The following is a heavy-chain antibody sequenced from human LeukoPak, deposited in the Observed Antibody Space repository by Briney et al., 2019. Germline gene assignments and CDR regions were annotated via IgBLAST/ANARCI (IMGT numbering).Heavy chain of an antibody. Sequence: GGSLRLSCAASGFTFSSYAMHWVRQAPGKGLEYVSAISSNGGSTYYANSVKGRFTISRDNSKSTLYLQMGSLRAEDMAVYYCAREGSYGTFDYWGQGTLVTVSS. J-gene: IGHJ4*02. CDR2: ISSNGGST. D-gene: IGHD5-18*01. V-gene: IGHV3-64*01. CDR1: GFTFSSYA. CDR3: AREGSYGTFDY.